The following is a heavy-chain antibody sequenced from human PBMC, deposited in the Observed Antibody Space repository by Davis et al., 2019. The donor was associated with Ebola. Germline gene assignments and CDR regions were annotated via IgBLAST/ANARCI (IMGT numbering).Heavy chain of an antibody. CDR3: AKRGRHGPGTTDFDY. CDR1: GYTFTSYA. Sequence: SVKVSCKASGYTFTSYAISWVRQAPGQGLEWMGGIIPIFGTANYAQKFQGRVTITADESTSTAYMELSSLRSEDTAVYYCAKRGRHGPGTTDFDYWGQGTLVTVSS. CDR2: IIPIFGTA. V-gene: IGHV1-69*13. J-gene: IGHJ4*02. D-gene: IGHD1-7*01.